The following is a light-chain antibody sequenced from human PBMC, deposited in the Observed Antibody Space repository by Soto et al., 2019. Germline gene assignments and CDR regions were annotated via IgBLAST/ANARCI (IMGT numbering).Light chain of an antibody. CDR3: QQSYSTPPT. V-gene: IGKV1-39*01. J-gene: IGKJ1*01. Sequence: DIQMTQSPSSLSASVGDRVTITCRASQSISSYLNWYQQKPGKAPKLLIYAASSLQSGVPSRFSGSGSGTDFTLTISSLQPEDFATYSCQQSYSTPPTFGQGTK. CDR1: QSISSY. CDR2: AAS.